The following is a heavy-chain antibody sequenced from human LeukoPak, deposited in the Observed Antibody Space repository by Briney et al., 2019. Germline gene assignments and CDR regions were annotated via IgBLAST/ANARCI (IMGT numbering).Heavy chain of an antibody. V-gene: IGHV4-59*01. D-gene: IGHD3-22*01. CDR2: IYYTGNT. Sequence: SETLSLTCTVSGGSISNYYWNWIRQPPGKGLEWIGYIYYTGNTNYNPSLKSRVTISVDTSKNQFSLKLSSVTAADTAVYYCARAYYDSSGYYPYWYFDLWGRGTLVTVSS. CDR3: ARAYYDSSGYYPYWYFDL. CDR1: GGSISNYY. J-gene: IGHJ2*01.